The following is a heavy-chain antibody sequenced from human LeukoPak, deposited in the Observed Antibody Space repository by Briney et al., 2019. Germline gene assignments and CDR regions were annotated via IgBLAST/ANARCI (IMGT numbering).Heavy chain of an antibody. CDR2: VYPGDSDT. Sequence: GESLKISCKGSGYSFPNYWIGWVRQMTGKSLEWMGIVYPGDSDTKYSPSFQGQFTMSADKSITTAYLQWSSLKASDTAMYYCVRRYSGSNQRDFYFDYWGQGTLVSVSS. CDR1: GYSFPNYW. J-gene: IGHJ4*02. CDR3: VRRYSGSNQRDFYFDY. V-gene: IGHV5-51*01. D-gene: IGHD1-26*01.